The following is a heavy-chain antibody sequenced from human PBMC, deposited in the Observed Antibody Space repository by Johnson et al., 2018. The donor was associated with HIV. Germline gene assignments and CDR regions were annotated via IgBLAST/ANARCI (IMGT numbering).Heavy chain of an antibody. J-gene: IGHJ3*02. CDR3: ARDGPWLQSQRDAFDI. CDR2: IYKGGFV. D-gene: IGHD5-24*01. V-gene: IGHV3-66*01. CDR1: GFTVSTKY. Sequence: MLLVESGGGLVQPGGSLRVSCAASGFTVSTKYMTWVRQAPGKGLECVSVIYKGGFVHYADSVKGRFTISRDNSKNTLYLQMSSLRAEDTAVYYCARDGPWLQSQRDAFDIWGQGTMVTVSS.